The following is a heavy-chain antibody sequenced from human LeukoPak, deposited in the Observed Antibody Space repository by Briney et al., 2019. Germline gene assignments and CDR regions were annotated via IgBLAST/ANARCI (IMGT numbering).Heavy chain of an antibody. Sequence: GGSLRLSCAASGFTFSSYSMNWVRQAPGKGLEWVSSISSSSSYIYYADSVKGRFTISRDNAKNLLYLQMNSLRAEDTAVYYCARDLQDGYYYDSSGRLDYWGQGTLVTVSS. D-gene: IGHD3-22*01. CDR3: ARDLQDGYYYDSSGRLDY. V-gene: IGHV3-21*01. J-gene: IGHJ4*02. CDR2: ISSSSSYI. CDR1: GFTFSSYS.